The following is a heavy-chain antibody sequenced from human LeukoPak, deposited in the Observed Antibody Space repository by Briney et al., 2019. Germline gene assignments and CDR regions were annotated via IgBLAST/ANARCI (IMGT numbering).Heavy chain of an antibody. CDR3: GYTNNFYH. J-gene: IGHJ4*02. CDR1: GVSISGQW. CDR2: IKHDGSEE. V-gene: IGHV3-7*01. Sequence: GESLRLSCVASGVSISGQWMNWVRQAPGQGLEWVANIKHDGSEEYYVDSVKGRFTISRDDGRNSVSLQMNSVRAEYTAVYYCGYTNNFYHWGQGTLVVVSS. D-gene: IGHD3-16*02.